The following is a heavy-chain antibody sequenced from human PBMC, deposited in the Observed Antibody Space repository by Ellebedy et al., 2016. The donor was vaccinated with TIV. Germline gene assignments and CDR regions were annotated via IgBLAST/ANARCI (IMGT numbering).Heavy chain of an antibody. CDR1: GFTFSTYW. D-gene: IGHD1-26*01. J-gene: IGHJ4*02. V-gene: IGHV3-74*01. CDR2: INSGGSST. Sequence: GESLKISXAASGFTFSTYWMHWVRQAPGKGLLWVSRINSGGSSTTYADSVKGRFTISRDNPKNTLYLHMNSLRAEDTAVYYCARDSLSGSYALYWGQGTLVTVSS. CDR3: ARDSLSGSYALY.